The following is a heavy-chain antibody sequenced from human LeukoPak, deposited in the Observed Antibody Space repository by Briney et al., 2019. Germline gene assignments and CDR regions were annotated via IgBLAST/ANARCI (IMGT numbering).Heavy chain of an antibody. Sequence: GGSLRLSCAASGFTFSSYAMHWVRQAPGKGLEWVAVISYDGSNKYYADSVKGRFTISRDNSKNTLYLQMNSLRAEDTAVYYCARDIVVVPAANTDYWGQGTLVTVSS. CDR3: ARDIVVVPAANTDY. V-gene: IGHV3-30-3*01. CDR1: GFTFSSYA. D-gene: IGHD2-2*01. CDR2: ISYDGSNK. J-gene: IGHJ4*02.